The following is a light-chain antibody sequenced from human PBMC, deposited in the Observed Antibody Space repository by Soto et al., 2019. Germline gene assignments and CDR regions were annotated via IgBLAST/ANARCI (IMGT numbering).Light chain of an antibody. J-gene: IGKJ1*01. CDR2: KAS. Sequence: DIQMTQSPSTLSASVGDRVTITCRASQSISSWLAWYQQKPGKAPKLLIYKASSLESGVPSRFSGSGSGTDFTLTISSLQPDDCATYYCQQYNSYPWTFGQGTKVEIK. CDR1: QSISSW. V-gene: IGKV1-5*03. CDR3: QQYNSYPWT.